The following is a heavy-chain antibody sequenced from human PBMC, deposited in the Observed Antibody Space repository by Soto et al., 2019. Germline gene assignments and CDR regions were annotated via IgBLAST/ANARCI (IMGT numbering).Heavy chain of an antibody. J-gene: IGHJ4*02. V-gene: IGHV3-64*01. CDR3: ARGGLYIAVAGRTFDY. D-gene: IGHD6-19*01. CDR2: ISSNEGST. CDR1: GFTFSSYA. Sequence: EVQLVESGGGLVQPGGSLRLSCAASGFTFSSYAMHWVRQVPGKGLEYVSAISSNEGSTYYANSVKGRFTISRDNSKNTLYLQMGSLRTEDMAVYYCARGGLYIAVAGRTFDYWGQGTLVTVSS.